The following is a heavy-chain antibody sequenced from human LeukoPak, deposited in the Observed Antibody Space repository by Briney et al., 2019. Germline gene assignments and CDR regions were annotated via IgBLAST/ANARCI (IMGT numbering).Heavy chain of an antibody. J-gene: IGHJ4*02. Sequence: GGSLRLSCAASGFTFSSYAMSWVRQAPGKGLEWVANIKQDGSEKYYVDSVKGRFTISRDNAKNSLYLQMNSLRAEDTAVYYCARPLHRYSYGVYFDYWGQGTLVTVSS. D-gene: IGHD5-18*01. CDR2: IKQDGSEK. V-gene: IGHV3-7*01. CDR1: GFTFSSYA. CDR3: ARPLHRYSYGVYFDY.